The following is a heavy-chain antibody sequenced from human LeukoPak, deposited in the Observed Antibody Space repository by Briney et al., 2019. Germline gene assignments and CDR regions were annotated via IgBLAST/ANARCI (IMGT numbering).Heavy chain of an antibody. CDR2: INSDGSST. D-gene: IGHD2-2*01. Sequence: GGSLRLSCADSGFTFSSNWMHWVRHAPGKGLVWVSRINSDGSSTTYADSVKGRFTISRDNSKNTLYLQMNSLRAEDTAVYYCAKARATVVGWDFDYWGQGTLVTVSS. J-gene: IGHJ4*02. CDR3: AKARATVVGWDFDY. CDR1: GFTFSSNW. V-gene: IGHV3-74*01.